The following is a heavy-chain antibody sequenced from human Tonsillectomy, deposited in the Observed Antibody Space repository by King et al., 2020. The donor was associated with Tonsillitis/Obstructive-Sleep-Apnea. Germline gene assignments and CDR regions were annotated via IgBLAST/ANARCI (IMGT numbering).Heavy chain of an antibody. CDR3: ARLGGYSGDDYDWYFDL. Sequence: QLVQSGAEVKKPGESLRISCKGFGYSFTSYWISWVRQMPGKGLEYMGRIDLSDSYTNYSPSFQGHVTISADKSISTAYLQWSSPKASDTAMYYCARLGGYSGDDYDWYFDLWGRGTLVTVSS. J-gene: IGHJ2*01. D-gene: IGHD5-12*01. CDR1: GYSFTSYW. CDR2: IDLSDSYT. V-gene: IGHV5-10-1*01.